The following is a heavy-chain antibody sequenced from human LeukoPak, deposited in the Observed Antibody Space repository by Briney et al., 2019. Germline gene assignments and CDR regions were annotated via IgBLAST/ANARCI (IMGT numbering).Heavy chain of an antibody. Sequence: SETLSLTCTVSGGSISSYYWSWIRQPPGKGLEWIGYIYYSGSTTYNPSLKSRVTISVDTSKNQFSLKLSSVTAADTAVYYCAREGSTYYYDSSGYYRRIEYFQHWGQGTLVTVSS. CDR2: IYYSGST. V-gene: IGHV4-59*12. CDR1: GGSISSYY. CDR3: AREGSTYYYDSSGYYRRIEYFQH. J-gene: IGHJ1*01. D-gene: IGHD3-22*01.